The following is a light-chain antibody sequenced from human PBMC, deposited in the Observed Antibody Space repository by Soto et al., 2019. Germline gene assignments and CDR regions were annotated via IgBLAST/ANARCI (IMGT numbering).Light chain of an antibody. CDR1: RSNIGAGND. CDR2: GNN. CDR3: QSYDVNMREVV. J-gene: IGLJ2*01. Sequence: QSVLTQPPSVSGAPGQRVTISCIGRRSNIGAGNDVHWYQHLPGTAPKLLISGNNNRPSGVPDRFSGSKSGTSASLAITGLQAEDEADYYCQSYDVNMREVVIGGGTKLTVL. V-gene: IGLV1-40*01.